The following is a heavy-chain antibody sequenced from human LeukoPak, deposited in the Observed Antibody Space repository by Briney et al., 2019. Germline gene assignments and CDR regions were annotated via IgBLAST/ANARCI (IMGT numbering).Heavy chain of an antibody. CDR2: IIPILGIA. Sequence: SVKVSCKASGGTFSSYAISWVRQTPGQGLEWMGRIIPILGIANSAQKFQGRVTITADKSTSTAYMELSSLRSEDTAVYYCARAGIRFLEWLSGFYYGMDVWGQGTTVTVSS. V-gene: IGHV1-69*04. J-gene: IGHJ6*02. CDR1: GGTFSSYA. D-gene: IGHD3-3*01. CDR3: ARAGIRFLEWLSGFYYGMDV.